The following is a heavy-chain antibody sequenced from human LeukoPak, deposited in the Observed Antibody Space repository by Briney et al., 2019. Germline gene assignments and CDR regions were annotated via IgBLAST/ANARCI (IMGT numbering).Heavy chain of an antibody. CDR1: GGSISSGIYS. V-gene: IGHV4-30-4*07. Sequence: SQTLSLTCAVSGGSISSGIYSWSWVRQPPGKGLEWIGYIYYGGNTYYNPSLKSRLTISLDTSNNQFSLKLSSVTAADTALYYCAKDADISVELVVITSFDSWGQGTLVTVSS. CDR2: IYYGGNT. D-gene: IGHD3-22*01. J-gene: IGHJ4*02. CDR3: AKDADISVELVVITSFDS.